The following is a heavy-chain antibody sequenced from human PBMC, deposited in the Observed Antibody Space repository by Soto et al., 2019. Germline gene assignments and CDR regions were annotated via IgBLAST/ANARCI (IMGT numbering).Heavy chain of an antibody. CDR3: ARDPIAAAGLLFDY. CDR1: GGSFSGYY. CDR2: INHSGST. Sequence: TSETLSLTCGVYGGSFSGYYWSWIRQPPGEGLEWIGKINHSGSTNYNPSLKSRVTISVDTSKNQFSLELSSVTAADTAVYYCARDPIAAAGLLFDYWGQGTLVTVS. V-gene: IGHV4-34*01. J-gene: IGHJ4*02. D-gene: IGHD6-13*01.